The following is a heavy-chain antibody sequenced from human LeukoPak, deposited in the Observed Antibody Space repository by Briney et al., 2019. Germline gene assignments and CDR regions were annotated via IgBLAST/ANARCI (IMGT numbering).Heavy chain of an antibody. Sequence: ASVKVSCKASGGTFSSYAISWVRQAPGQGLEWMGGIIPIFGTANYAQKFQGRVTITADESTSTAYMELSSLRSEDTAVYYCARARGYSGYHPIDYWGQGALVTVSS. CDR1: GGTFSSYA. V-gene: IGHV1-69*13. J-gene: IGHJ4*02. D-gene: IGHD5-12*01. CDR2: IIPIFGTA. CDR3: ARARGYSGYHPIDY.